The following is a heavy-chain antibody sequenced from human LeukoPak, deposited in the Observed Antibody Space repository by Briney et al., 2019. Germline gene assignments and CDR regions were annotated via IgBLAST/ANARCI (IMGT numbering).Heavy chain of an antibody. CDR2: ISYDGSNK. V-gene: IGHV3-30-3*01. J-gene: IGHJ4*02. CDR1: GFTFSSYA. Sequence: PGRSLRLSCAASGFTFSSYAMHWVRQAPGKGLEWVAVISYDGSNKYYADSVKGRFTISRDNSKNTLYLQMNSLRAEDTAVYYCARTYYYDISGYDYWGQGTLVTVSS. D-gene: IGHD3-22*01. CDR3: ARTYYYDISGYDY.